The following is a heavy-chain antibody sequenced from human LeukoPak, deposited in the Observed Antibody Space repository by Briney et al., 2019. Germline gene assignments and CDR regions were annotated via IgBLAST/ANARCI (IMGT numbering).Heavy chain of an antibody. CDR2: TYYRSTWYN. CDR3: ARRLTQYDCFDP. Sequence: SQTLALTCAISGDSVSSNSVTWNWIRQSPSRGLEWLGRTYYRSTWYNDYAVSVGGRITVNPDTSKNQFSLHLNSVTPEDTAVYYCARRLTQYDCFDPWGQGILVTVSS. V-gene: IGHV6-1*01. J-gene: IGHJ5*02. D-gene: IGHD2-2*01. CDR1: GDSVSSNSVT.